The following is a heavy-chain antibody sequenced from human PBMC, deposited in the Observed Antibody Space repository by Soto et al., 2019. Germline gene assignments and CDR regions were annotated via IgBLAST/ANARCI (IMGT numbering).Heavy chain of an antibody. D-gene: IGHD2-21*01. J-gene: IGHJ1*01. CDR1: GFSFNTRGVG. CDR3: PHLVLGLLGSPY. CDR2: TYWDNDR. V-gene: IGHV2-5*02. Sequence: QITLKESGPTLVKPTQTLALNCTFSGFSFNTRGVGVAWIRQPPGKALEWLAVTYWDNDRRYRPSLTDRLTIIRAISKNQVVLTMTKMAPVDTGTYYGPHLVLGLLGSPYWGRAPWSPSRQ.